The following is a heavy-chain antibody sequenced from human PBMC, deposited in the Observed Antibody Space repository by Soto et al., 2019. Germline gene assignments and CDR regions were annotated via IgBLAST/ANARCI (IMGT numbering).Heavy chain of an antibody. J-gene: IGHJ4*02. CDR1: GDSISSPHYY. Sequence: QVHLQESGPGLVKPSQTLSLSCTVSGDSISSPHYYWTWIRQPPGKGLEWVGYTHYTGNNFYNPALKSRVAMSVDPSTNQFSLKLASVTDADTAVYFCAREPKQNYDSSPWNGGFDSWGPGTLVTVSS. CDR3: AREPKQNYDSSPWNGGFDS. D-gene: IGHD3-22*01. CDR2: THYTGNN. V-gene: IGHV4-30-4*01.